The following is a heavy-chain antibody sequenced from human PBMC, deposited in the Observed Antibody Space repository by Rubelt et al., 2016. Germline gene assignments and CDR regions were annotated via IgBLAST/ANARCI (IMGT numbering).Heavy chain of an antibody. D-gene: IGHD2-15*01. CDR2: INHSGST. CDR1: GGSFSGYY. Sequence: QVQLQQWGAGLLKPSETLSLTCAVYGGSFSGYYWSWIRQPPGKGLEWIGEINHSGSTNYNPSLKSRVTIAVDTAKNQVSRKLSSVTAADTAVYYCARFRCGGSCRPPNFYYYYGMDIWGQGTTVTVSS. V-gene: IGHV4-34*01. J-gene: IGHJ6*02. CDR3: ARFRCGGSCRPPNFYYYYGMDI.